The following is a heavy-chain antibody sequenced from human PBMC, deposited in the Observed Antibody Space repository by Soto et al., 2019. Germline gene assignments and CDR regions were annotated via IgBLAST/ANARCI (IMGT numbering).Heavy chain of an antibody. CDR2: ISSSGSTI. V-gene: IGHV3-48*03. J-gene: IGHJ4*02. CDR3: AYGGSCEY. CDR1: GFSFNTYE. Sequence: EVQLVESGGGLVQPGGSLRLSCAASGFSFNTYEMNWVRQAPGKGLEWVSYISSSGSTIYYADSVKGRFTVSRDNGKNSLYLQMNSLRAEDTAVYYGAYGGSCEYWGQGTQVTVSS. D-gene: IGHD1-26*01.